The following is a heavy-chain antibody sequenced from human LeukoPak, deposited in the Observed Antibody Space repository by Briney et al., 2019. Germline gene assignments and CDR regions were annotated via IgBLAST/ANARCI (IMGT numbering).Heavy chain of an antibody. J-gene: IGHJ5*02. Sequence: SETLSLTCAVYGGSFSGHYWSWIRQPPGKGLEWIGEINHSGSTNYNPSLKSRVTISVDTSKNQFSLKLSSVTAADTAVYYYARGGGYGDYAKAWGQGTLVTVSS. CDR1: GGSFSGHY. V-gene: IGHV4-34*01. CDR3: ARGGGYGDYAKA. D-gene: IGHD4-17*01. CDR2: INHSGST.